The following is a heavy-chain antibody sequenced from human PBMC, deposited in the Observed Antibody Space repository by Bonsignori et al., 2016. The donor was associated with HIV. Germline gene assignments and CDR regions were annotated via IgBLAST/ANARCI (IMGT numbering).Heavy chain of an antibody. CDR2: ISAYNGNT. Sequence: WVRQAPGQGLEWMGWISAYNGNTNYAQKFQGRVTMTTDASTSTAYMDLRSLRSDDTAVYYCARAPYDSGTYPLGYWGQGTLAPSPQ. V-gene: IGHV1-18*01. D-gene: IGHD3-10*01. CDR3: ARAPYDSGTYPLGY. J-gene: IGHJ4*02.